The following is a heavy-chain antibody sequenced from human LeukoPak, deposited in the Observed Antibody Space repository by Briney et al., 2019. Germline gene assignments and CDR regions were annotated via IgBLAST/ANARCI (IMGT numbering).Heavy chain of an antibody. CDR2: IYYSGST. V-gene: IGHV4-39*07. CDR3: ARGQKRWLQFGWFDP. CDR1: GGSISSSSYY. J-gene: IGHJ5*02. Sequence: SETLSLTRTVSGGSISSSSYYWGWIRQPPGKGLEWIGSIYYSGSTYYNPSLKSRVTISVDTSKNQLSLKLSSVTAADTAVYYCARGQKRWLQFGWFDPWGQGTLVTVSS. D-gene: IGHD5-24*01.